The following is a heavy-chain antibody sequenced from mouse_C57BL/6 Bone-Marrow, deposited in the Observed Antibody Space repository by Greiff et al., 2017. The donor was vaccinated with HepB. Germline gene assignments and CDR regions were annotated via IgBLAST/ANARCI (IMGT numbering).Heavy chain of an antibody. J-gene: IGHJ3*01. Sequence: QVQLQQPGAELVKPGASVKMSCKASGYTFTSYWITWVKQRPGQGLEWIGDIYPGSGSTNYNEKFKSKATLTVDTSSSTAYMQLSSLPSEASAVYSCARGPTSTLVAPGFAYRGQGTLVTVSA. CDR1: GYTFTSYW. V-gene: IGHV1-55*01. CDR3: ARGPTSTLVAPGFAY. D-gene: IGHD1-1*01. CDR2: IYPGSGST.